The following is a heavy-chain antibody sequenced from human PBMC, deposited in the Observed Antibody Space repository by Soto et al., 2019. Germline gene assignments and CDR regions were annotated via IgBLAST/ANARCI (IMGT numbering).Heavy chain of an antibody. V-gene: IGHV4-34*01. J-gene: IGHJ4*02. D-gene: IGHD1-1*01. Sequence: SETLSLTCAVYGGSFSGYYWIWIRQPPGKGLEWIGEINHSGSTNYNPSLKSRVTISVDTSKNQFSLKLSSVTAADTAVYYCARAELERPKNLDYWGQGTLVTVSS. CDR2: INHSGST. CDR3: ARAELERPKNLDY. CDR1: GGSFSGYY.